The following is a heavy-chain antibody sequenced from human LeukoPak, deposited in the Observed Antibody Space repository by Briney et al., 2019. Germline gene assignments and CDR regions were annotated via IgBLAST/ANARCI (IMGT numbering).Heavy chain of an antibody. D-gene: IGHD5-18*01. V-gene: IGHV4-59*12. CDR3: AREKQLWLSGIDY. J-gene: IGHJ4*02. Sequence: PSETLSLTCTVSGGSISSYYWSWIRQPPGKGLEWIGYIYYSGSTNYNPSLRSRVTISVDTSKNQFSLKLTSVTAADTAVYYCAREKQLWLSGIDYWGQGTLVTVSS. CDR2: IYYSGST. CDR1: GGSISSYY.